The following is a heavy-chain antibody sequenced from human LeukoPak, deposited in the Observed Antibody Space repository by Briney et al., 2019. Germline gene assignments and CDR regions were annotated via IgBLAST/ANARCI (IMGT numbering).Heavy chain of an antibody. CDR2: ISSSSSYI. CDR3: AREGYCSSTSCYRGYYYGMDV. J-gene: IGHJ6*02. CDR1: GFTFSSYS. D-gene: IGHD2-2*01. V-gene: IGHV3-21*01. Sequence: GGSLRLSGAASGFTFSSYSMNWVRQAPGKGLEWVSSISSSSSYIYYADSVKGRFTISRDNAKNSLYLQMNSLRAEDTAVYYCAREGYCSSTSCYRGYYYGMDVWGQGTTVTVSS.